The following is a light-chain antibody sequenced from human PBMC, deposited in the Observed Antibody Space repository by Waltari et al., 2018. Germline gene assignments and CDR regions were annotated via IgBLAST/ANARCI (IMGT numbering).Light chain of an antibody. CDR1: QGVSTW. Sequence: DFQMTQSPPSVSASVGDRVTITCRASQGVSTWLAWFQQKPGKAPKLLIYAASRLQSGVPSRFTGTGSGTDFTLTISSLQPEDFGTYYCHQAHTFPYTFGQGTKLEIK. CDR3: HQAHTFPYT. CDR2: AAS. J-gene: IGKJ2*01. V-gene: IGKV1-12*02.